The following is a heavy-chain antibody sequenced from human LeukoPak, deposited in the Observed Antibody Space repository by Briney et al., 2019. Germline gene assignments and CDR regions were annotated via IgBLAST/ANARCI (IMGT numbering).Heavy chain of an antibody. CDR1: GYTFTSYA. Sequence: ASVKVSCKASGYTFTSYAISWVRQAPGQGLEWMGGIIPIFGTANYAQKFQGRVTITTDESTSTAYMELSSLRSEDTAVYYCARGLIEMATKDWGQGTLVTVSS. CDR2: IIPIFGTA. J-gene: IGHJ4*02. V-gene: IGHV1-69*05. CDR3: ARGLIEMATKD. D-gene: IGHD5-24*01.